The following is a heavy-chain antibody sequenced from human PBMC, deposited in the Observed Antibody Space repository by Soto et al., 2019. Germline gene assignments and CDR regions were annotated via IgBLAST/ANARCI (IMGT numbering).Heavy chain of an antibody. V-gene: IGHV3-30*18. D-gene: IGHD3-9*01. J-gene: IGHJ4*02. CDR3: AKDWAFSEPYYIED. CDR1: GFTLISHG. CDR2: ISNDGSKK. Sequence: QVQLVESGGGVVQPERSLRLSCVASGFTLISHGMHWVRQAPAKGLEWVAFISNDGSKKNYADSVRGRLTISRDNSKNTLYLEMNSLRPEDTGVYHCAKDWAFSEPYYIEDWGQGTLVTVST.